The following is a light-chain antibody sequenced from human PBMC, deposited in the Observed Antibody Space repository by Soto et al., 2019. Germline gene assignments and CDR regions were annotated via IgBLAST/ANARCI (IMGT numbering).Light chain of an antibody. J-gene: IGKJ4*01. Sequence: EIVLTQSPATLSLSPGERATLSCRASQSVSSYLAWYQQKPGQAPRLLTYDASNRATGIPARFSGSGSGTDVTLTISSLEPEDFAVYYCQQRSNWPPATFGGGTKVEIK. CDR3: QQRSNWPPAT. CDR1: QSVSSY. V-gene: IGKV3-11*01. CDR2: DAS.